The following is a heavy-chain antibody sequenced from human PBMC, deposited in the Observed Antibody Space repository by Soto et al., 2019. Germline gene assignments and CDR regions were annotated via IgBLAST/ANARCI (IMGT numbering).Heavy chain of an antibody. J-gene: IGHJ3*02. D-gene: IGHD2-15*01. Sequence: ASVKVSCKASGYTFTSYGISWVRQAPGQGLEWMGWISAYNGNTNYAQKLQGRVTMTTDTSTSTAYMELRSLRSDDTAVYYCARDRPRNYCSGGSCYRVAFDIWGQGTMVTVSS. CDR3: ARDRPRNYCSGGSCYRVAFDI. CDR1: GYTFTSYG. CDR2: ISAYNGNT. V-gene: IGHV1-18*01.